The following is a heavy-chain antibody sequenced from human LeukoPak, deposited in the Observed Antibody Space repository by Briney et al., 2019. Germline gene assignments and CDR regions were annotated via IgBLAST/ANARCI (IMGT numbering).Heavy chain of an antibody. D-gene: IGHD3-16*01. V-gene: IGHV3-7*01. Sequence: GGSLRLSCAASGFTFSNAWMSWVRQAPGKGLEWVANIKEGGSGKYYVDSVKGRFTISRDNAKNSLYLQMNSLRAEDTAMYYCARHIPRGNNFFDYCGQGTLVTVSS. J-gene: IGHJ4*02. CDR3: ARHIPRGNNFFDY. CDR2: IKEGGSGK. CDR1: GFTFSNAW.